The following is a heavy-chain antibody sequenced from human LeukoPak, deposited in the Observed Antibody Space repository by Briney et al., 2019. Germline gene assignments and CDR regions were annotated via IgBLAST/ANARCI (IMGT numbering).Heavy chain of an antibody. V-gene: IGHV3-23*01. CDR2: ISGSGGST. CDR1: GFTFSSYA. J-gene: IGHJ4*02. Sequence: GGSLRLSCVPSGFTFSSYAMSWVRQAPGKGLEWVSAISGSGGSTYYADSVKGRFTISRDNSKNTLYLQMNSLRAEDTAVYYCAKDLRLINSSWYYWGQGTLVTVSS. CDR3: AKDLRLINSSWYY. D-gene: IGHD6-13*01.